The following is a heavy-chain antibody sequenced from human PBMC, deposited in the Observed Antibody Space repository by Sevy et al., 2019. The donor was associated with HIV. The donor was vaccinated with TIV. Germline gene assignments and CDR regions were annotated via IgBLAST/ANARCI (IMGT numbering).Heavy chain of an antibody. V-gene: IGHV3-53*01. CDR3: ARDNIVDCSGGSCYFYRWFDP. CDR1: GFTVSSNY. CDR2: IYSGGST. Sequence: GGSLRLSCAASGFTVSSNYMSWVRQAPGKGLEWVSVIYSGGSTYYADSVKGRFISSRDNSKNTQYLQMNSLRAEDTGVYYCARDNIVDCSGGSCYFYRWFDPWGQGTLVTVSS. D-gene: IGHD2-15*01. J-gene: IGHJ5*02.